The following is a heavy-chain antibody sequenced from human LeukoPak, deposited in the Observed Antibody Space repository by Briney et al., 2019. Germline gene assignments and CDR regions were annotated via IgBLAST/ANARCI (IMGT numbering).Heavy chain of an antibody. CDR3: AKEYGSGSYHRRWFDP. CDR1: GFTFSSYA. J-gene: IGHJ5*02. D-gene: IGHD3-10*01. Sequence: GGSLRLSCAASGFTFSSYAMSWVHQAQGKGLEWVSAISGSGGSTYYADSVKGRFTISRDNSRNTLYLQMNSLRAEDTAVYYCAKEYGSGSYHRRWFDPWGQGTLVTVSS. V-gene: IGHV3-23*01. CDR2: ISGSGGST.